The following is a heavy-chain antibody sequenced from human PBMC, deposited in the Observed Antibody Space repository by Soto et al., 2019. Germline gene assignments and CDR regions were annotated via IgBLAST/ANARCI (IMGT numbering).Heavy chain of an antibody. J-gene: IGHJ6*02. CDR1: GFTFSSYA. CDR3: AKAVDIVPTPDMDV. CDR2: ISGSGGRT. Sequence: PGGSLRLSCAASGFTFSSYAMTWVRQAPGKGLEWVSGISGSGGRTYYADSVKGRFTISRDNSKNTLYLQMNSLRAEDTAVYYCAKAVDIVPTPDMDVWGQGTKVTVSS. D-gene: IGHD5-12*01. V-gene: IGHV3-23*01.